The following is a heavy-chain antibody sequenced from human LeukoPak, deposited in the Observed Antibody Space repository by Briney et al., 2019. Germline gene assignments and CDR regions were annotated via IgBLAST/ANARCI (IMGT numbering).Heavy chain of an antibody. V-gene: IGHV3-23*01. J-gene: IGHJ6*03. CDR2: ISGSGGST. D-gene: IGHD4-17*01. CDR1: GFTFSSYA. Sequence: GGSLRLSCAASGFTFSSYAMSWVRQAPGKGLEWVSAISGSGGSTYYADSVKGRFTISRDNAKNTLYLQMNSLRAEDTAVYYCARESGDYYYYYMDVWGKGTTVTVSS. CDR3: ARESGDYYYYYMDV.